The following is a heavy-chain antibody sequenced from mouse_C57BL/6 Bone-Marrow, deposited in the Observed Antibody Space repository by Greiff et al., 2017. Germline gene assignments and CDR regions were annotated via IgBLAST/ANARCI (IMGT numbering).Heavy chain of an antibody. Sequence: QVHVKQSGAELVKPGASVKLSCKASGYTFTEYTIPWVKQRSGQGLEWIGCFYPGSGSIKYNEKLKDKATLPAYTSSSTFYRELRRMTSEDSAVNFCARHEDSRRGYCDYWGQGTTLTVSS. CDR1: GYTFTEYT. V-gene: IGHV1-62-2*01. D-gene: IGHD6-1*01. J-gene: IGHJ2*01. CDR3: ARHEDSRRGYCDY. CDR2: FYPGSGSI.